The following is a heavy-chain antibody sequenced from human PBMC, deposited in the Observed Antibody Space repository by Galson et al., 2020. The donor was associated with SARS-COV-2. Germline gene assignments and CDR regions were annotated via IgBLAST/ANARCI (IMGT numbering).Heavy chain of an antibody. Sequence: GESLKISCKASGYSFPSYYINWVRQMPGEGLEWMGRIDPSDSYINYSPSFQGHVTISADKSISTAYLQWSSLQASDTAIYYCARLICGADCFSHENNDYWGQGTLVTVSS. CDR1: GYSFPSYY. D-gene: IGHD2-21*02. V-gene: IGHV5-10-1*01. J-gene: IGHJ4*02. CDR3: ARLICGADCFSHENNDY. CDR2: IDPSDSYI.